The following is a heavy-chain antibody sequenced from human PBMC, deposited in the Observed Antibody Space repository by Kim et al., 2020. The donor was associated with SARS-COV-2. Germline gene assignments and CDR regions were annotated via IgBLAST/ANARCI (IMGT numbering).Heavy chain of an antibody. CDR3: ARGAYSSSWFDY. D-gene: IGHD6-13*01. J-gene: IGHJ5*01. V-gene: IGHV4-34*01. Sequence: YNPTLKSRVTISVETSKNQFSRKLSSVTAADTAVYYCARGAYSSSWFDYWGQGTLVTVSS.